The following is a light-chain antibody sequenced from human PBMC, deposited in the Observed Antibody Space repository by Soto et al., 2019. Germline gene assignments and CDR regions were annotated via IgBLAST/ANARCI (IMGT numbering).Light chain of an antibody. Sequence: IVLTQSPGTLSSSPGERVTLSCRASQSVSTNSLAWYQQKPGQAPRLLIYDATRRASGIPDRFSGSGSGQDFTLTISRLEPEDFAMYYCQQYVTSPLTFGGGTEVDI. V-gene: IGKV3-20*01. CDR3: QQYVTSPLT. CDR1: QSVSTNS. J-gene: IGKJ4*01. CDR2: DAT.